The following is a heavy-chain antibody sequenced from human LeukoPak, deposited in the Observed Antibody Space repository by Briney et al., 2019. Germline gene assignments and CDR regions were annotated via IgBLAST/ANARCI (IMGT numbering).Heavy chain of an antibody. CDR2: ISSNGGST. J-gene: IGHJ4*02. CDR3: ARDGGYSSGWVPGYFDY. D-gene: IGHD6-19*01. V-gene: IGHV3-64*04. Sequence: GGSLRLSCSASGFTFSSYAMHWVRQAPGKGLEYVSAISSNGGSTYYADSVKGRFTISRDNSKNTLYLQMNSLRAEDTAVYYCARDGGYSSGWVPGYFDYWGQGTLVTVSS. CDR1: GFTFSSYA.